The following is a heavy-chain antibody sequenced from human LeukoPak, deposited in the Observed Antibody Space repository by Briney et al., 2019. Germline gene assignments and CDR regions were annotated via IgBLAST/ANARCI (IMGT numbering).Heavy chain of an antibody. CDR2: ISYSGST. CDR1: GGSVNSGGYY. CDR3: AVGPHHYFDS. J-gene: IGHJ4*02. Sequence: SETLSLTCTVTGGSVNSGGYYWSWIRQHPGKGLEWIGYISYSGSTYYNPSLKSRLTISLDTSKNQFSLRLSSVNAADAAVYFCAVGPHHYFDSWGQGTLVTVSS. V-gene: IGHV4-31*03.